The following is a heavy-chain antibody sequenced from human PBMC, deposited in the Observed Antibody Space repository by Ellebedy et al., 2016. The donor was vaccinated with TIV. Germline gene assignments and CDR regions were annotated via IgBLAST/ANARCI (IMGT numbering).Heavy chain of an antibody. D-gene: IGHD4-17*01. V-gene: IGHV3-23*01. CDR3: AKDRGYGDYGYYGMDV. CDR2: ISATGGST. CDR1: GFTFRSYA. Sequence: GESLKISCAASGFTFRSYAMSWVRQAPGKGLQWVSGISATGGSTYYADSVKGRFTISRDNSKNTLYLQMNSLRAEDTAVYYCAKDRGYGDYGYYGMDVWGQGTTVTVSS. J-gene: IGHJ6*02.